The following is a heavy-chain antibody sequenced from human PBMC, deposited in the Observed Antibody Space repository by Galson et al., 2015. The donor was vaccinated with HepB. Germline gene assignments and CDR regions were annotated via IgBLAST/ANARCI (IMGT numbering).Heavy chain of an antibody. V-gene: IGHV1-18*01. CDR1: GYTFTSYG. D-gene: IGHD2-2*01. J-gene: IGHJ4*02. CDR3: ARAPSIVVVPAGADY. Sequence: SVKVSCKASGYTFTSYGISWVRQAPGQGLEWMGWISAYNGNTNYAQKLQGRVTMTTDTSTSTAYMELRSLRSDDTAVYYCARAPSIVVVPAGADYWGQGTLVTVSS. CDR2: ISAYNGNT.